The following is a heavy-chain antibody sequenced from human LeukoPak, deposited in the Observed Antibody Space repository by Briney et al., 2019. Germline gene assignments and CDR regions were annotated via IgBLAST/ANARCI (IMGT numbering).Heavy chain of an antibody. V-gene: IGHV4-61*02. CDR2: IYTSGST. Sequence: SETLSLTCTVSGGSISSGSYYWSWIRQPAGKGLEWIGRIYTSGSTNYNPSLKSRVTISVDTSKNQFSLKLSSVTAADTAVYYCAREQRPYYDFWSGSDAFDIWGQGTMVTVSS. CDR1: GGSISSGSYY. D-gene: IGHD3-3*01. J-gene: IGHJ3*02. CDR3: AREQRPYYDFWSGSDAFDI.